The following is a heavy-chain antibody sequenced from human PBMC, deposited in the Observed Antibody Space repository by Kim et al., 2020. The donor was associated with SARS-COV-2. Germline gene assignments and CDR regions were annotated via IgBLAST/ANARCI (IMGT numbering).Heavy chain of an antibody. D-gene: IGHD2-2*01. CDR3: AISPLVPAADSDY. CDR1: GFTFSSYS. V-gene: IGHV3-21*01. CDR2: ISSSSSYI. J-gene: IGHJ4*02. Sequence: GGSLRLSCAASGFTFSSYSMNWVRQAPGKGLEWVSSISSSSSYIYYADSVKGRFTISRDNAKNSLYLQMNSLRAEDTAVYYCAISPLVPAADSDYWGQGTLVTVSS.